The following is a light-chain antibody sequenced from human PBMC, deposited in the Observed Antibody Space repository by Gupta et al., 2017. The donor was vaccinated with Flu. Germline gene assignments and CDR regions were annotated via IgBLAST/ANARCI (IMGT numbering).Light chain of an antibody. CDR2: ENS. CDR3: HSYDTNTVI. CDR1: SGSIASSF. V-gene: IGLV6-57*01. Sequence: SSGSIASSFVQWCQRRPGSSPTTVIYENSQRPSGVPDRVSGSIDRSSNSASLTISGLKTEDEADYYCHSYDTNTVIFGGGTKLTVL. J-gene: IGLJ2*01.